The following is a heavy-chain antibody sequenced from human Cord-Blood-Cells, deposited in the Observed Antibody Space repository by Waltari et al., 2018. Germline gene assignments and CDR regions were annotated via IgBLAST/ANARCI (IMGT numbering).Heavy chain of an antibody. V-gene: IGHV1-18*01. D-gene: IGHD2-2*02. CDR1: GYTFTSYG. CDR3: ARVSSREDIVVVPAAIMPFDY. J-gene: IGHJ4*02. Sequence: QVQLVQSGAEVKKPGASVKVSCKASGYTFTSYGISWVRQAPGQRLEWMGWISAYNGNTNYAQKLQGRVTMTTDTSTSTAYMELRSLRSDDTAVYYCARVSSREDIVVVPAAIMPFDYWGQGTLVTVSS. CDR2: ISAYNGNT.